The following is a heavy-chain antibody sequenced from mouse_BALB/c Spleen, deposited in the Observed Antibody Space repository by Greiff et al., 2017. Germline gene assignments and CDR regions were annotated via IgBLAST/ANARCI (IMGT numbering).Heavy chain of an antibody. Sequence: VQRVESGAELAKPGASVKMSCKASGYTFTSYWMHWVKQRPGQGLEWIGYINPSTGYTEYNQKFKDKATLTADKSSSTAYMQLSSLTSEDSAVYYCARSGMITTGYAMDYWGQGTSVTVSS. J-gene: IGHJ4*01. CDR2: INPSTGYT. V-gene: IGHV1-7*01. CDR3: ARSGMITTGYAMDY. D-gene: IGHD2-4*01. CDR1: GYTFTSYW.